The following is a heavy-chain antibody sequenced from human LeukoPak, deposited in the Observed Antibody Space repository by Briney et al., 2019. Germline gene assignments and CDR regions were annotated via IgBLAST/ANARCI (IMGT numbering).Heavy chain of an antibody. CDR2: IKQDGSEK. CDR1: GFTFSSYW. CDR3: ALSIVVVIPELGFDY. J-gene: IGHJ4*02. V-gene: IGHV3-7*01. Sequence: GSLRLSCAASGFTFSSYWMSWVRQAPGKGLEWVANIKQDGSEKYYVDSVKGRFTISRDNAKNSLYLQMNSLRAEDTAMYYCALSIVVVIPELGFDYWGQGTLVTVSS. D-gene: IGHD3-22*01.